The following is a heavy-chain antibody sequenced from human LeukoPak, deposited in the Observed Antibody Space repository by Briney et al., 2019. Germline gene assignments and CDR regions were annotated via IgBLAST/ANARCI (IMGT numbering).Heavy chain of an antibody. CDR3: ARSRDSRGYRDAFDM. D-gene: IGHD3-22*01. Sequence: ASVKVSCKASGYTFTSYDINWVRQATGQGLEWIGWMNPNSGNTGYAQKFQGRVTMTRNTSISTAYMELSSLRSEDTAVYYCARSRDSRGYRDAFDMWGQGTMVTVSS. CDR1: GYTFTSYD. J-gene: IGHJ3*02. V-gene: IGHV1-8*01. CDR2: MNPNSGNT.